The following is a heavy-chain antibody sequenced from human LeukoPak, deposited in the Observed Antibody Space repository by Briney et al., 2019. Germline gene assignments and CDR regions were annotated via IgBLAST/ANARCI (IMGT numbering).Heavy chain of an antibody. D-gene: IGHD7-27*01. CDR1: GGSFSSGDYY. CDR2: TSYSGSI. CDR3: AGEVTGEHWFDP. J-gene: IGHJ5*02. V-gene: IGHV4-31*03. Sequence: PSETLSLTCTVSGGSFSSGDYYWSWIRQHPGKGLEWIGYTSYSGSIYYNPSLKSRVIISVDTSKNQFSLRLSSVTAADTAVYYCAGEVTGEHWFDPWGQGTLVTVSS.